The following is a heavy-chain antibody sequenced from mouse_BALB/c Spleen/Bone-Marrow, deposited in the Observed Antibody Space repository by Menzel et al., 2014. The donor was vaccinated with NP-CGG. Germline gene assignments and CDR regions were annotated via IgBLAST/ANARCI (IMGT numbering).Heavy chain of an antibody. J-gene: IGHJ2*01. CDR1: VFDFSRYW. V-gene: IGHV4-1*02. CDR3: ARQGYYGYTDY. Sequence: EVQGVESGGGLVQPGGSLKLSCAASVFDFSRYWMSWVRQAPGKGLEWIGEINPDSSTINYTPSLKDKFIISRDNAKNTLYLQMSKVRSEDTALYYCARQGYYGYTDYWGQGTTLTVSS. CDR2: INPDSSTI. D-gene: IGHD1-2*01.